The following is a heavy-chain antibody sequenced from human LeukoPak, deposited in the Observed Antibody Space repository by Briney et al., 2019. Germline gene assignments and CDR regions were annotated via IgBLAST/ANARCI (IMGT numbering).Heavy chain of an antibody. CDR3: ARDGGMMAAAGDYYYYGMDV. J-gene: IGHJ6*02. V-gene: IGHV1-69*13. CDR2: IIPIFGTA. Sequence: GASVKVSCKASGGTFSSYAISWVRQAPGQGLEWMGGIIPIFGTANYAQKFQGRVTITADESTSTAYMELGSLRSEDTAVYYCARDGGMMAAAGDYYYYGMDVWGQGTTVTVSS. D-gene: IGHD6-13*01. CDR1: GGTFSSYA.